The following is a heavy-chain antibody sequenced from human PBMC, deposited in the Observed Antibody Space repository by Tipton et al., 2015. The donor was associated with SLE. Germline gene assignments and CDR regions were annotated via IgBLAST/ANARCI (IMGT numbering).Heavy chain of an antibody. CDR2: ISGSGGRT. D-gene: IGHD4-17*01. CDR3: AKDREVTTAWFDP. Sequence: SLRFSCAASGFTFSSYAMSWVRQAPGKGLEWVSAISGSGGRTYYADSVKGRFTISRDNSHNTLYLQMNSLRAEDTAVYYCAKDREVTTAWFDPWGQGTLVTVSS. J-gene: IGHJ5*02. V-gene: IGHV3-23*01. CDR1: GFTFSSYA.